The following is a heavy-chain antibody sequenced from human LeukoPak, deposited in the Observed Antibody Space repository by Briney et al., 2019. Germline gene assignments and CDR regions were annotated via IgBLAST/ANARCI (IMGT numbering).Heavy chain of an antibody. CDR3: ARVGLARREYYFDY. J-gene: IGHJ4*02. Sequence: SGTLSLTCTVSGGSISSSSYYWGWIRQPPGKGLEWIGSIYYSGSTYYNPSLKSRVTMSVDTSKNQFSLKLSSVTAADTAVYYCARVGLARREYYFDYWGQGTLATVSS. V-gene: IGHV4-39*07. CDR1: GGSISSSSYY. CDR2: IYYSGST. D-gene: IGHD3-10*01.